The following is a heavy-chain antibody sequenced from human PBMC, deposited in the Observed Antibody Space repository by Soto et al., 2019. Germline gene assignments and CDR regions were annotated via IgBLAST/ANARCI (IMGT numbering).Heavy chain of an antibody. CDR2: IIPIFGTA. CDR1: GGIFSSYA. Sequence: SVKVSWKASGGIFSSYAISWVRQAPGQGLEWMGGIIPIFGTANYAQKFQGRVTITADESTSTAYMELSSLRSEDTAVYYCARVSAPQNYNYYDSSGPETVGYWGQGTLVTVSS. CDR3: ARVSAPQNYNYYDSSGPETVGY. J-gene: IGHJ4*02. V-gene: IGHV1-69*13. D-gene: IGHD3-22*01.